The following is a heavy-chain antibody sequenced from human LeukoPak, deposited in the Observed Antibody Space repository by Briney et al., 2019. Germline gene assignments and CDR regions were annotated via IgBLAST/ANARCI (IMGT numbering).Heavy chain of an antibody. CDR2: INTNIGGT. CDR1: GDIFSTYY. D-gene: IGHD1-26*01. V-gene: IGHV1-2*02. J-gene: IGHJ4*02. CDR3: ARNWEL. Sequence: ASVKVSCKVSGDIFSTYYIQWVRQAPGEGLEWAGWINTNIGGTNSAPKFQGRVSMTTDTSISTAYLELTRLTSDDTAIYYCARNWELWGQGTLVTVSS.